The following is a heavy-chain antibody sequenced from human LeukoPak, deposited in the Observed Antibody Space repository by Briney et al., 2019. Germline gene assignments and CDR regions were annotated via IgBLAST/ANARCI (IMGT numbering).Heavy chain of an antibody. Sequence: GGSLRLSCAASGFTFSSYWMSWVRQAPGKGLEWVANIKQDGSEKYYVDSVKGRFTISRDNAKNSLYLQMNSLRAEDTAVYYCARVSGYCTKGVCGPYDYWGQGTLVTVSS. CDR1: GFTFSSYW. CDR3: ARVSGYCTKGVCGPYDY. J-gene: IGHJ4*02. D-gene: IGHD2-8*01. V-gene: IGHV3-7*01. CDR2: IKQDGSEK.